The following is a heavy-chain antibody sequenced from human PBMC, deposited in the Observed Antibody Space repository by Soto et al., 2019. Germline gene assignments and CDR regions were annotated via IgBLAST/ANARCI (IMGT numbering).Heavy chain of an antibody. CDR3: ARGGVSTRTFDY. Sequence: PGESLKISCKGSGYNFAGYWIAWVRQMPGKGVELMGIIYPSDSDTRYRLSFQGQVTISADKSISSAYLQWSSLRASDTAMYYCARGGVSTRTFDYWGQGTPVTVSS. CDR1: GYNFAGYW. D-gene: IGHD3-3*01. J-gene: IGHJ4*02. V-gene: IGHV5-51*01. CDR2: IYPSDSDT.